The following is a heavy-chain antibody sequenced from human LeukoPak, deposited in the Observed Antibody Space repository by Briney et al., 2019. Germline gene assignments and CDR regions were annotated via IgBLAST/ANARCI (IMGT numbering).Heavy chain of an antibody. V-gene: IGHV1-18*01. CDR3: ARAKPKNMVRGLIMRRESRYYFDY. J-gene: IGHJ4*02. D-gene: IGHD3-10*01. CDR2: ISAYNGNT. Sequence: GASVKVSCKASGYTFTSYGISWVRQALGQGLEWMGWISAYNGNTNYAQKLQGRVTMTTDTSTSTAYMELRSLRSDDTAVYYCARAKPKNMVRGLIMRRESRYYFDYWGQGTLVTVSS. CDR1: GYTFTSYG.